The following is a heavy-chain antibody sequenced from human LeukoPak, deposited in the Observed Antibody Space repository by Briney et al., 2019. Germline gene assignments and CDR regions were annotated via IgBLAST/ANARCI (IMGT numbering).Heavy chain of an antibody. V-gene: IGHV3-15*01. Sequence: GGSLRLSCAASGFTFSNAWMSWVRQAPGKGLELVGRIKSKTDGGTTDYAAPVKGRLTISRDDSTNTLYLQMNSLRAEDTAVYYCAKDVSSGYSAPWSYWGQGTLVTVSS. CDR3: AKDVSSGYSAPWSY. D-gene: IGHD3-22*01. CDR1: GFTFSNAW. J-gene: IGHJ4*02. CDR2: IKSKTDGGTT.